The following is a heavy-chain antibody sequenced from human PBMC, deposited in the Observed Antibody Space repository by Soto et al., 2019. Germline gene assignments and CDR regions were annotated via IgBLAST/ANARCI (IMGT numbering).Heavy chain of an antibody. Sequence: QVQLVESGGGLVKPGGSLRLSCTASGFTFSDYYMTWIRQAPGKGLEWLSYISSGGLTIYYADSVKGRFTVSRDNAKNSMYLQMNTLRVEDTAVYYCARDPGIYYGMDVWGQGTTVTVYS. V-gene: IGHV3-11*01. J-gene: IGHJ6*02. CDR2: ISSGGLTI. CDR3: ARDPGIYYGMDV. D-gene: IGHD3-10*01. CDR1: GFTFSDYY.